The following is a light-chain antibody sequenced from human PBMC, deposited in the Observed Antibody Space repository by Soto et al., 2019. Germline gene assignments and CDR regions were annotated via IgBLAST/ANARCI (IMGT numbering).Light chain of an antibody. V-gene: IGKV1-33*01. J-gene: IGKJ4*01. CDR3: QQHDSLPLT. Sequence: DIQMTQSPSSLSASVGDRVTIICQASQDIKNYLNWYQQKPGRAPKLLIYDAANLETGVPSRFRGSGSGTDFAFTITGLQPEDVATYYCQQHDSLPLTFGGGTKVEIK. CDR1: QDIKNY. CDR2: DAA.